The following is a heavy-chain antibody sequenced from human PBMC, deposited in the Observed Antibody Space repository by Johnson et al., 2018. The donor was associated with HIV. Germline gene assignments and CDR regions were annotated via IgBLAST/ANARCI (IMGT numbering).Heavy chain of an antibody. Sequence: VQLVESGGGVVRPGGSLRLSCAASGFTFDDYGMSWGRQAPGKGLESVSGINWNGGSTGYADSVRGRFTISRDNAKNTLYLQMNSLRAGDTAVYYCARGLGSYSSGYPMLDAFDIWGQGTMVTVSS. CDR2: INWNGGST. V-gene: IGHV3-20*04. CDR3: ARGLGSYSSGYPMLDAFDI. CDR1: GFTFDDYG. J-gene: IGHJ3*02. D-gene: IGHD3-22*01.